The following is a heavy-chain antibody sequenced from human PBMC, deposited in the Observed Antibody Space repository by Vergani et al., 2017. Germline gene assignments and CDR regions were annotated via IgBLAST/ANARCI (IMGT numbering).Heavy chain of an antibody. D-gene: IGHD3-22*01. CDR3: ARHGNDDSSGYYYGFDY. Sequence: QVQLQESGPGLVKPSQTPSLTCTVSGGPISSGDYYWSWIRQPPGKGLEWIGYIYYSGSTYYNPSLKSRVTISVDTSKNQFSLKLSSVTAADTAVYYCARHGNDDSSGYYYGFDYWGQGTLVTVSS. CDR2: IYYSGST. J-gene: IGHJ4*02. CDR1: GGPISSGDYY. V-gene: IGHV4-30-4*01.